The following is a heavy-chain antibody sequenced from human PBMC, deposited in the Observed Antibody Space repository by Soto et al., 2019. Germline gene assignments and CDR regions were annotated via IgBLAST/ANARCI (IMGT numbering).Heavy chain of an antibody. V-gene: IGHV3-48*01. CDR3: ARRLIAARPDGAF. CDR2: ITGRGVGST. D-gene: IGHD6-6*01. CDR1: GFTFTTYT. Sequence: EVQLVESGGGLVQPGGSLRLSCAASGFTFTTYTMNWARQAPGKGLEWVSFITGRGVGSTYYADSVKGRFTISRDNAKTSLYLQTNSLRGDAAAVYYCARRLIAARPDGAFWGQGTRVMVTS. J-gene: IGHJ1*01.